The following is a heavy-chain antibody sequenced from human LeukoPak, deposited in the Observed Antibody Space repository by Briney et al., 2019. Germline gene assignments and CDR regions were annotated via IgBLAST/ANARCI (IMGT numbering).Heavy chain of an antibody. V-gene: IGHV3-43*01. Sequence: GGSLRLSCAASGFTVDDYIMHWVRQGPGKGLEWVSLISWDGGRTYYADSVKGRFTISRDNSKNTLYLQMNSLRAEDTAVYYCAKDPRHDYDFWSGYYFDYWGQGTLVTVSS. D-gene: IGHD3-3*01. J-gene: IGHJ4*02. CDR1: GFTVDDYI. CDR3: AKDPRHDYDFWSGYYFDY. CDR2: ISWDGGRT.